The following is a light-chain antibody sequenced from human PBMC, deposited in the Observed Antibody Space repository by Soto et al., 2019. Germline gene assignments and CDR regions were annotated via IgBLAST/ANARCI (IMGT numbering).Light chain of an antibody. J-gene: IGKJ5*01. V-gene: IGKV3D-20*01. CDR3: QQYGSSPIT. CDR1: ADVSSSY. CDR2: DAS. Sequence: EIVLTQSPATLSFSPGERATLSCGASADVSSSYVAWYQQKSGLAPRLLIHDASSRATGIPDRFSGSKSGTDFTLTIRRLEHEDAGVYYCQQYGSSPITFGQGTRL.